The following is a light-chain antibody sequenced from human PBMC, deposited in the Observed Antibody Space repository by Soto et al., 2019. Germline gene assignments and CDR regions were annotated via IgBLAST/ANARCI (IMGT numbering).Light chain of an antibody. Sequence: QSVLTQPASVSGSPGQSITISCTGTRSDVGNYNLISWYLQYPGKAPQLMIYDVTKRPLGVSDRFSGSESGITASLTISGLQPEYEGDYYCCSYAGTSAFVIFGGGTKLTVL. V-gene: IGLV2-23*02. CDR2: DVT. J-gene: IGLJ2*01. CDR3: CSYAGTSAFVI. CDR1: RSDVGNYNL.